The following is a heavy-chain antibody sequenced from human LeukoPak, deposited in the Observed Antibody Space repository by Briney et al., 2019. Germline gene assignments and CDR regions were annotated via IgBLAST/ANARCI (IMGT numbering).Heavy chain of an antibody. Sequence: SETLSLTCAVYCGSFSGYYWSWIRQPPGKGLEWIGEINHSGSTNYNPSLKSRVTISVDTSKNQFSLKLSSVTAADTAVYYCARRHSSSWQRAVDYWGQGTLVTVSS. J-gene: IGHJ4*02. CDR1: CGSFSGYY. CDR3: ARRHSSSWQRAVDY. D-gene: IGHD6-13*01. V-gene: IGHV4-34*01. CDR2: INHSGST.